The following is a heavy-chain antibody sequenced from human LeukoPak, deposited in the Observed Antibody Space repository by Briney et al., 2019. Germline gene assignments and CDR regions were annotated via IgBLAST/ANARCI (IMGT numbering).Heavy chain of an antibody. CDR3: ARGQNYSNFGSAYYYYMDV. V-gene: IGHV1-8*03. D-gene: IGHD4-11*01. J-gene: IGHJ6*03. Sequence: ASVTVSCKASVYMFTNYDINWVRQATGQGLEWMGWMNPQSGNTGYAQKFRGRVTITRDTSITTAYMELSSLRSEDTAVYYCARGQNYSNFGSAYYYYMDVWGKGTTVTVSS. CDR1: VYMFTNYD. CDR2: MNPQSGNT.